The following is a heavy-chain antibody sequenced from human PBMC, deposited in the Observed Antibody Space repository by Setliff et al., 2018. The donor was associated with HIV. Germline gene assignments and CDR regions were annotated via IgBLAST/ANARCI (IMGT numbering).Heavy chain of an antibody. CDR2: INPTGGST. D-gene: IGHD3-10*01. CDR3: ARGPESVYYFGSGSYRRGGFDP. J-gene: IGHJ5*02. CDR1: GYTFTGYY. Sequence: ASVKVSCKASGYTFTGYYIHWVRQAPGQGLEWMGIINPTGGSTSYAQKFQGRVTMTRDTSTSTVYMDLNSLRSADTAVYYCARGPESVYYFGSGSYRRGGFDPWGQGTLVTVSS. V-gene: IGHV1-46*01.